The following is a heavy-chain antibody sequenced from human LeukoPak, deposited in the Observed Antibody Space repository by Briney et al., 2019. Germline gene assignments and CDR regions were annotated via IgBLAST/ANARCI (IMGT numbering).Heavy chain of an antibody. Sequence: GGSLRLSCAASGFTFSSYAMHWVRQAPGKGLEWAAVISYDGSNKYYADSVKGRFTISRDNSKNTLYLQMNSLRAEDTAVYYCARGHRRDGYNLGFDYWGQGTLVTVSS. J-gene: IGHJ4*02. D-gene: IGHD5-24*01. CDR3: ARGHRRDGYNLGFDY. CDR1: GFTFSSYA. V-gene: IGHV3-30*04. CDR2: ISYDGSNK.